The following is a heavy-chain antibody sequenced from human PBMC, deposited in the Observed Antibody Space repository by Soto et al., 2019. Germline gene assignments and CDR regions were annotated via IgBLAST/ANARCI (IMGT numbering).Heavy chain of an antibody. J-gene: IGHJ5*02. V-gene: IGHV3-23*01. CDR2: ISGSGGST. CDR3: ASYRRREGNWFDP. CDR1: GFTFSSYA. D-gene: IGHD3-16*02. Sequence: PGGSLRLSCAASGFTFSSYAMSWVRQAPGKGLEWVPAISGSGGSTYYADSVKGRFTISRDNSKNTLYLQMNSLRAEDTAVYYCASYRRREGNWFDPWGQGTLVTVSS.